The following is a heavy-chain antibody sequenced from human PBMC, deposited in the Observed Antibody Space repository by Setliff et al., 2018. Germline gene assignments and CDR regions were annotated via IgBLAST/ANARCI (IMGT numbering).Heavy chain of an antibody. CDR1: GGTFA. Sequence: SVKVSCKASGGTFAITWVRQAPGQGLEWMGGTIPTLPLPNYAVKFQGRITITADESTSTAYMELSSLRSEDTAVYYCARGGYSYGYWYYYMDVWGKGTTVTVSS. D-gene: IGHD5-18*01. CDR2: TIPTLPLP. J-gene: IGHJ6*03. V-gene: IGHV1-69*10. CDR3: ARGGYSYGYWYYYMDV.